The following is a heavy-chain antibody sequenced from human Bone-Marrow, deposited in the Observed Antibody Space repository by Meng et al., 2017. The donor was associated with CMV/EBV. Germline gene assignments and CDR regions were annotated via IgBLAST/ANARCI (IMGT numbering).Heavy chain of an antibody. CDR2: ISSSGSTI. D-gene: IGHD6-13*01. Sequence: GGSLRLSCAASGFTFSSYEMNWVRQAPGKGLEWVSYISSSGSTIYYADSVKGRFTISRDNSKNTLYLQMNSLRAEDTAVYYCARAPELAGYGMDVWGQGTTVTVSS. V-gene: IGHV3-48*03. CDR1: GFTFSSYE. CDR3: ARAPELAGYGMDV. J-gene: IGHJ6*02.